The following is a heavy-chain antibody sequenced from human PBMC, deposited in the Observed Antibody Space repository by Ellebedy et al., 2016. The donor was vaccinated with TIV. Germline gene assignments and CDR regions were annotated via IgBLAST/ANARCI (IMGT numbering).Heavy chain of an antibody. CDR2: IIPIFGTA. D-gene: IGHD2-2*01. J-gene: IGHJ6*02. CDR3: AREGDIVVVPAANYYYYGMDV. CDR1: GGTFGSYA. Sequence: SVKVSCXASGGTFGSYAISWVRQAPGQGLEWMGGIIPIFGTANYAQKFQGRVTITADKSTSTAYMELSSLRSEDTAVYYCAREGDIVVVPAANYYYYGMDVWGQGTTVTVSS. V-gene: IGHV1-69*06.